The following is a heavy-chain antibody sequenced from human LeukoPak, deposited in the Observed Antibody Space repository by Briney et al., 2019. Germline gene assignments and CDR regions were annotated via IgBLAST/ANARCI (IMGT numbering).Heavy chain of an antibody. D-gene: IGHD3-22*01. V-gene: IGHV3-48*02. J-gene: IGHJ6*02. Sequence: GGSLRLSCAASGFTFGTYSMNWVRQAPGKGLEWVSYISSSSNTKYYADPVKGRFTISRDNTKNSLYLQMSSLRDEDTAVYYCARTYYYDNSLYGMDVWGQGTTVTVSS. CDR3: ARTYYYDNSLYGMDV. CDR2: ISSSSNTK. CDR1: GFTFGTYS.